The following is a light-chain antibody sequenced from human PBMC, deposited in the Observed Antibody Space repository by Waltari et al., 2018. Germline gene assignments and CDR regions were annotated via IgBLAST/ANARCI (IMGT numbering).Light chain of an antibody. V-gene: IGLV2-14*03. CDR3: SSYTGSNTYV. CDR2: DVS. J-gene: IGLJ1*01. Sequence: QSALTQPASVSGSPGQSITISRTGTSSDVGTSKYVSWYQQPPGKAPKLMIFDVSNRPSGVSNRFSASKSGNTASLTISGLQAEDEADYYCSSYTGSNTYVFGSGTKVTVL. CDR1: SSDVGTSKY.